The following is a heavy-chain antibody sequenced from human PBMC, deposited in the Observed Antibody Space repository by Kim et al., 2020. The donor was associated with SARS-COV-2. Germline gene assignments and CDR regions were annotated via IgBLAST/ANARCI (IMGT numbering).Heavy chain of an antibody. Sequence: SQTLSLTCAVYGGSFSGYYWSWIRQPPGKGLEWIGEINHSGSTNYNPSLKSQVTISVDTSKNQFSLKLSSVTAADTAVYYCARGGYYGSGSYYYWGQGTL. J-gene: IGHJ4*02. V-gene: IGHV4-34*01. CDR1: GGSFSGYY. CDR2: INHSGST. CDR3: ARGGYYGSGSYYY. D-gene: IGHD3-10*01.